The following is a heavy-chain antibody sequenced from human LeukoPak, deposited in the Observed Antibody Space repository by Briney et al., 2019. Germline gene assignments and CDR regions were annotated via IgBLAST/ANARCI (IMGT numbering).Heavy chain of an antibody. V-gene: IGHV4-39*01. CDR3: ARHGPGASIAAAGKGFDY. D-gene: IGHD6-13*01. J-gene: IGHJ4*02. CDR2: IYYSGST. CDR1: GGSISSSSYY. Sequence: SETLSLTCTVSGGSISSSSYYWGWIRQPPGKGLEWIGSIYYSGSTYYNPSLKSRVTISVDTSKNQFSLKLSSVTAADTAVYYCARHGPGASIAAAGKGFDYWGQGTLVTVSS.